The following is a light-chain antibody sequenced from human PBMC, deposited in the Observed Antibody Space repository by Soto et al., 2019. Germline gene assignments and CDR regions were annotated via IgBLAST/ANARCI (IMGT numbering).Light chain of an antibody. CDR3: SSHTSSTPYV. CDR1: SSDVGGYNY. J-gene: IGLJ1*01. CDR2: EVT. V-gene: IGLV2-14*01. Sequence: QPVLTQPASVSGSPGQSITISCTGTSSDVGGYNYVSWYQQHPGKAPKLLIYEVTNRPSGVSNRFSGSKSGNTASLTISGLQAEDEADYHCSSHTSSTPYVFGTGTKLTVL.